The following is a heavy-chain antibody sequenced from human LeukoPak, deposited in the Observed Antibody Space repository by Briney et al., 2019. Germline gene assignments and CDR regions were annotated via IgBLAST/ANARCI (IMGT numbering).Heavy chain of an antibody. V-gene: IGHV3-9*01. CDR2: ISWSGSSI. CDR1: GFTFDDCA. D-gene: IGHD2-21*02. J-gene: IGHJ4*02. Sequence: QPGGSLRLSCTASGFTFDDCAMHWVRQAPGKGLEWVSGISWSGSSIGYADSVKGRFTISRDNAKNSLYLQMNSLRTEDTAFYYCAKDPSAYCGGDCFRADYWGQGTLVTVSS. CDR3: AKDPSAYCGGDCFRADY.